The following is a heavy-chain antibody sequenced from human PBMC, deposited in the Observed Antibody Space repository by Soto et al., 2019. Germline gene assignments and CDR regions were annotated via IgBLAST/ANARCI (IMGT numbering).Heavy chain of an antibody. CDR1: GASISIRDYY. V-gene: IGHV4-39*01. Sequence: TSETLSLTCTVSGASISIRDYYWGLIRQTPGKGLEWIGNIDYNGVTYYNPSLKSRVTVSKDTSKNQFSLKVASVTAADTAIYYCGRVMIGTSRHTDSDYWGQGTQVTVSS. J-gene: IGHJ4*02. D-gene: IGHD2-8*01. CDR2: IDYNGVT. CDR3: GRVMIGTSRHTDSDY.